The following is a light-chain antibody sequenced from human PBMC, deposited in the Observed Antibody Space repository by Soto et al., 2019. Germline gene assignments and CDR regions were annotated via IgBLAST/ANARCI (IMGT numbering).Light chain of an antibody. CDR3: CLYAVTFYV. Sequence: QSALTQPRSVSGTPGQSVTISCTGTSSDVGTYDFVSWYQQPPGKAPRLMIFDVSERPSGVPDRFSGSKSGNTASRTISGLQAEDEADYYCCLYAVTFYVFGTGTKATVL. CDR2: DVS. J-gene: IGLJ1*01. V-gene: IGLV2-11*01. CDR1: SSDVGTYDF.